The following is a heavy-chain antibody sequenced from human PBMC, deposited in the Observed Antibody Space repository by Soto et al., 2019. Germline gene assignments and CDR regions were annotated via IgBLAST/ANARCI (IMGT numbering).Heavy chain of an antibody. Sequence: SVKVSCKASGGTFSSYAISWVRQAPGQGLEWMGGIIPIFGTANYAQKFQGRVTITADESTSTAYMELSSLRSEDTAVYYCARASYGSGSYYYYGMDVWGQGTTVTVSS. J-gene: IGHJ6*02. V-gene: IGHV1-69*13. CDR1: GGTFSSYA. CDR2: IIPIFGTA. CDR3: ARASYGSGSYYYYGMDV. D-gene: IGHD3-10*01.